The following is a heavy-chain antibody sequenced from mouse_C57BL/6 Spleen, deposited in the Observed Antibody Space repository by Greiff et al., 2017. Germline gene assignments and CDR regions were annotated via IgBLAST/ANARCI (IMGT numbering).Heavy chain of an antibody. CDR3: ARYYYGSSYYFDY. J-gene: IGHJ2*01. CDR1: GYTFTSYW. V-gene: IGHV1-50*01. Sequence: QVQLQQPGAELVKPGASVKLSCKASGYTFTSYWMQWVKRRPGQGLEWIGEIDPSDSYTNYNQKFKGKATLTVDTSSSTAYMQLSSLTSEDSAVYYCARYYYGSSYYFDYWGQGTTLTVSS. CDR2: IDPSDSYT. D-gene: IGHD1-1*01.